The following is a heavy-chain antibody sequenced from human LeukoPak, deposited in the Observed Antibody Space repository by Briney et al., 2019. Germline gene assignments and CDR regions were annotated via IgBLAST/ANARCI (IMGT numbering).Heavy chain of an antibody. CDR1: GGSISSSSYY. V-gene: IGHV4-39*01. Sequence: SETLSLTCTVSGGSISSSSYYWGWIRQPPGKGLEWIGSIYYSGSTYYNPSLKSRVTISVDTSKNQFSLKLSSVTAADTAVYYCARCKGPGDLESYGMDVWGQGTTVTVSS. CDR3: ARCKGPGDLESYGMDV. CDR2: IYYSGST. D-gene: IGHD7-27*01. J-gene: IGHJ6*02.